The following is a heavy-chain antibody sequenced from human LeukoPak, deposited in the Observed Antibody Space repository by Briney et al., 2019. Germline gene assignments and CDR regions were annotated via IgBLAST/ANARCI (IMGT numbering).Heavy chain of an antibody. CDR3: ARRPTGDPKFDY. CDR1: GGSISNYF. D-gene: IGHD7-27*01. V-gene: IGHV4-59*08. J-gene: IGHJ4*02. Sequence: KPSETLSLTCSVSGGSISNYFWTWIRQPPGKGLEWIGYIYSSGSPNYHPSCKSRVPISVDTSKNRFSLKLSTVTAADTAVYYCARRPTGDPKFDYWGQGTLVTVSS. CDR2: IYSSGSP.